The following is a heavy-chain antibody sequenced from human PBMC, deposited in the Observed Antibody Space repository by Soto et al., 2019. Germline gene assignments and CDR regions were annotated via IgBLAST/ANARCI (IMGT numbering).Heavy chain of an antibody. Sequence: EVQLVESGGGLVQPGGSLRFSCAASGFTVSSSYMGWVRQAPGKGLEWVSSIYSGGNTYYADSVRGRFTISTDNSKDTLYLQMNSLRVDDTAMYYCARHVGFYWYFDLWGRGTLVTVSS. CDR3: ARHVGFYWYFDL. CDR1: GFTVSSSY. J-gene: IGHJ2*01. CDR2: IYSGGNT. V-gene: IGHV3-66*04. D-gene: IGHD1-26*01.